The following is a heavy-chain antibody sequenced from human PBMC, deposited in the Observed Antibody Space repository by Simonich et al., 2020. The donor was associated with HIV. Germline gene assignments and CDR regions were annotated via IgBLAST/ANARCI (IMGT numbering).Heavy chain of an antibody. CDR3: ARDGRKGSSTSCSDY. Sequence: EVQLVESGGGLVKPGGSLRLSCAASGFTFSNYSMNWVRQAPGKGLEWVSSVSSSSSYIYYADSVKGRFTISRDNAKNSLYLQMNSRRAEDTAVYYCARDGRKGSSTSCSDYWGQGTLVTVSS. CDR2: VSSSSSYI. CDR1: GFTFSNYS. J-gene: IGHJ4*02. V-gene: IGHV3-21*01. D-gene: IGHD2-2*01.